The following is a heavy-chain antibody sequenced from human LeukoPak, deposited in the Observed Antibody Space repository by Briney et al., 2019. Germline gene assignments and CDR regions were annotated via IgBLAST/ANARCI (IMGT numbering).Heavy chain of an antibody. J-gene: IGHJ5*02. V-gene: IGHV3-21*01. Sequence: PGGSLRLSCVAYGFNFRDYSMNWVRQAPGKGLDWVSGISGTSSYMYYGDSVKGRFTVSRDNAKNSLYLQMESLRVEDTAVYYCARDLRYYGSGPWGQGTLVTVSS. CDR2: ISGTSSYM. D-gene: IGHD3-10*01. CDR1: GFNFRDYS. CDR3: ARDLRYYGSGP.